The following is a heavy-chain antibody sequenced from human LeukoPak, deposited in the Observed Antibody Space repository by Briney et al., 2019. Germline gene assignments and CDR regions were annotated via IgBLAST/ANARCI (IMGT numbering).Heavy chain of an antibody. D-gene: IGHD2-15*01. CDR1: GFTFSGSA. CDR2: IRSKANSYAT. CDR3: AKDYRQTGTPDSTAS. Sequence: GGSLRLSCAASGFTFSGSAMHWVRQASGKGLEWVGRIRSKANSYATAYAASVKGRFTISRDDSKNTAYLQMNSLKTEDTAVYYCAKDYRQTGTPDSTASWGQGTLVTVSS. V-gene: IGHV3-73*01. J-gene: IGHJ4*02.